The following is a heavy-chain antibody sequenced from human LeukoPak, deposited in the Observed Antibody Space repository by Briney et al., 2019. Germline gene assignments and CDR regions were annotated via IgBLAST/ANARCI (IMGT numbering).Heavy chain of an antibody. Sequence: GGSLRLSCVASGFAVGNYWMNWVRQAPRKGREWVANIKIDENDTEYLGSVRGRFTIYRDNAKNSLYLQMNSLRAEDTAVYYCARERITMVRGVITSYYLDYWGQGTLVTVSS. CDR1: GFAVGNYW. D-gene: IGHD3-10*01. V-gene: IGHV3-7*03. CDR2: IKIDENDT. J-gene: IGHJ4*02. CDR3: ARERITMVRGVITSYYLDY.